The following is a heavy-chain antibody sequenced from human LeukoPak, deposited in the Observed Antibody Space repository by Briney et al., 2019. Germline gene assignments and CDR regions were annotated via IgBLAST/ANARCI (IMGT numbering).Heavy chain of an antibody. CDR3: ARHFESTGHYFDC. J-gene: IGHJ4*02. CDR2: IYYSGST. D-gene: IGHD2-8*02. CDR1: GGSISRYY. Sequence: SETLSLTCTVSGGSISRYYWSWIRQSPGKGLEWIGYIYYSGSTNYNPSLKSRVNISVDTSKNQFSLNLSSVTAADTAVYYCARHFESTGHYFDCWGQGTLVTVSS. V-gene: IGHV4-59*08.